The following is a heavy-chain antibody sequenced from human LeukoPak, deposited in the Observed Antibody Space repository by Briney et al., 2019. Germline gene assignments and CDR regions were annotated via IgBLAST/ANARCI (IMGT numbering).Heavy chain of an antibody. D-gene: IGHD7-27*01. Sequence: PSETLSLTCAVYGGSFSGYYWSWIRQPPGKGPEWIATTHHSGATYYNPSLKSRVTLSVDTSKNQVSLKMTSVTAADTAVYYCTREVWGPTFPDYWGQGTLVTVSS. V-gene: IGHV4-34*01. CDR2: THHSGAT. J-gene: IGHJ4*02. CDR3: TREVWGPTFPDY. CDR1: GGSFSGYY.